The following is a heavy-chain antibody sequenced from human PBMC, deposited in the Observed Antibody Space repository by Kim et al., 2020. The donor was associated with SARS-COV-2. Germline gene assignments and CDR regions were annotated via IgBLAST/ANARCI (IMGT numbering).Heavy chain of an antibody. Sequence: DSVKGRFTSTRDNSRNTLYLKMNSLRAEDTAVYYCAKDGYYYDSSGYFDLWGRGTLVTVSS. V-gene: IGHV3-30*02. J-gene: IGHJ2*01. D-gene: IGHD3-22*01. CDR3: AKDGYYYDSSGYFDL.